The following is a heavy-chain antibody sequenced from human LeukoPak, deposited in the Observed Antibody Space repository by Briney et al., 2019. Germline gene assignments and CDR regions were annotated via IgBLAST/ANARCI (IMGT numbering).Heavy chain of an antibody. CDR2: INPNSGGT. CDR3: ARVKGGSFSPPWVY. J-gene: IGHJ4*02. Sequence: ASVKVSCKASGYTFTGYYMHWVRQAPGQGLEWMGWINPNSGGTNYAQKFQGRVTMTRDTSISTAYMELSRLRSDDTAVYYCARVKGGSFSPPWVYWGQGTLVTVSS. CDR1: GYTFTGYY. V-gene: IGHV1-2*02. D-gene: IGHD2-15*01.